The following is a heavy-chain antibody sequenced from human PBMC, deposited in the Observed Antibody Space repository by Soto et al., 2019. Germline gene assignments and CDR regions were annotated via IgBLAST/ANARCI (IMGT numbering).Heavy chain of an antibody. CDR2: LYDVDGS. CDR1: GFTFSNAW. V-gene: IGHV3-66*01. D-gene: IGHD1-1*01. Sequence: EVQLVESGGGLVQPGGSLRLSCAASGFTFSNAWMSWVRQAPGKGLEWVSALYDVDGSFYADSVKGRFTTSSDSSKTTVYLQMNDLRPDDTAVYYCATWHEREHAYDVWGQGTTVTVSS. CDR3: ATWHEREHAYDV. J-gene: IGHJ3*01.